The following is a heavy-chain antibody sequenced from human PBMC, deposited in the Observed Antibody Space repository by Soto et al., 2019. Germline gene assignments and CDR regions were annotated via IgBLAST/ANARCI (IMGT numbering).Heavy chain of an antibody. J-gene: IGHJ5*02. CDR1: GFTFSSYG. D-gene: IGHD6-13*01. V-gene: IGHV3-30*19. Sequence: GGSLRLSCAASGFTFSSYGMHWVRQAPGKGLEWVAVIWYDGSNKYYADSVKGRFTISRDNSKNTLYLQMNSLRAEDTAVYYCAREIEQQLVVPESNWFDPWGQGTLVTVSS. CDR3: AREIEQQLVVPESNWFDP. CDR2: IWYDGSNK.